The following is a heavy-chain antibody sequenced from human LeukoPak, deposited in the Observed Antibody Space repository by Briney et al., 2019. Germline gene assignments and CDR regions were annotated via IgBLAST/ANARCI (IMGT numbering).Heavy chain of an antibody. D-gene: IGHD6-19*01. J-gene: IGHJ3*02. Sequence: PSETLSLTCTVSGGSISSSSYYWGWIRQPPGKGLGWIGSIYYSGSTYYNPSLKSRVTISVDTSKNQFSLKLSSVTAADTAVYYCARQSSGWYRAFDIWGQGTMVTVSS. V-gene: IGHV4-39*01. CDR1: GGSISSSSYY. CDR3: ARQSSGWYRAFDI. CDR2: IYYSGST.